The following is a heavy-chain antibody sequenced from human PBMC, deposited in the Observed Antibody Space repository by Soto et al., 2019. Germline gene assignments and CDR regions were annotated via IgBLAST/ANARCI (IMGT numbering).Heavy chain of an antibody. J-gene: IGHJ6*02. CDR1: GYTFTSYG. D-gene: IGHD3-10*01. CDR3: ARDENNYYGSGSYSHYYYGMDV. V-gene: IGHV1-18*01. CDR2: ISAYNGNT. Sequence: GASVKVSCKASGYTFTSYGISWGRQAPGQRLEWMGWISAYNGNTNYAQKLQGRVTMTTDTSTSTAYMELRSLRSDDTAVYHCARDENNYYGSGSYSHYYYGMDVWGQGTTVTVSS.